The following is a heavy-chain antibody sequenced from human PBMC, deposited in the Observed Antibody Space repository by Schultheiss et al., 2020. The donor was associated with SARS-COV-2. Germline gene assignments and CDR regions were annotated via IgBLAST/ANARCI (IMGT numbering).Heavy chain of an antibody. CDR1: GYSISSGYY. D-gene: IGHD6-19*01. Sequence: SETLSLTCAVSGYSISSGYYWGWIRQPPGKGLEWIGSIYHSGSTYYNPSLKSRVTISVDTSKNQFSLKLSSVTAADTAVYYCARDLRRWGGGWYLSPQYYYYGMDVWGQGTTVTVSS. V-gene: IGHV4-38-2*02. CDR3: ARDLRRWGGGWYLSPQYYYYGMDV. J-gene: IGHJ6*02. CDR2: IYHSGST.